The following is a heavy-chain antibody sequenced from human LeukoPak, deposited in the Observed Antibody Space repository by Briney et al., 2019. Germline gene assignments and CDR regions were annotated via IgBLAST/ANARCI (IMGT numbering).Heavy chain of an antibody. Sequence: SETLSLTCTVSGGSISSGGYYWSWIRQHPGKGLEWIGYIYYSGRTYYNPSLKSRVTISVDTSKNQFSLKLSSVTAADTAVYYCARAEYYYDSSGYYPSLYNWFDPWGQGTLVTVSS. CDR1: GGSISSGGYY. J-gene: IGHJ5*02. V-gene: IGHV4-31*03. CDR2: IYYSGRT. D-gene: IGHD3-22*01. CDR3: ARAEYYYDSSGYYPSLYNWFDP.